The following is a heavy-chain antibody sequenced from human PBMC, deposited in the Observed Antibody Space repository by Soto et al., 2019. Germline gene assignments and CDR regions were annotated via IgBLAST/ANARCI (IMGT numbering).Heavy chain of an antibody. J-gene: IGHJ6*03. CDR1: GYTFTSYD. CDR2: MNPNSGDT. V-gene: IGHV1-8*01. D-gene: IGHD2-2*01. Sequence: QVQLVQSGAEVKKPGASVRVSCKASGYTFTSYDINWVRQATGQGLEWMGWMNPNSGDTGYAQKFQGRVTMTRDTSITTAYMELSNLRSDDTAVYFCARGPEDPVGGAQYQFYCMDVWGKGTTVTVSS. CDR3: ARGPEDPVGGAQYQFYCMDV.